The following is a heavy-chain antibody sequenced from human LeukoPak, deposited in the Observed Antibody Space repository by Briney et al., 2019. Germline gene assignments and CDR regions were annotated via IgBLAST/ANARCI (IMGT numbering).Heavy chain of an antibody. J-gene: IGHJ4*02. V-gene: IGHV4-59*01. CDR3: ARETSLAGFASGLGFNY. CDR2: IYYSGST. D-gene: IGHD6-19*01. CDR1: GGSISSYY. Sequence: SETLSLTCTVSGGSISSYYWSWIRQPPGKGLEWIGYIYYSGSTNYNPSLKSRVTISVDTSKNQFSLKLSSVTAADTATYYCARETSLAGFASGLGFNYWGQGILVAVSS.